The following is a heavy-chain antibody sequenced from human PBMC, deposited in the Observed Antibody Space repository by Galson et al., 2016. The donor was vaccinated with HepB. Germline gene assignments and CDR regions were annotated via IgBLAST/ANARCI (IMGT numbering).Heavy chain of an antibody. CDR3: AHTPVVGVRFDP. V-gene: IGHV2-5*02. D-gene: IGHD1-26*01. Sequence: PALVKPTQTLTLTCAFSGFSLNTTGVAVGWFRQPPGKALEWLALIFWDGDKRYHSSLGSRVIVTRDAYEKQAFLTMPNMDPLNTATYFCAHTPVVGVRFDPWGQGTLVTVSS. J-gene: IGHJ5*02. CDR2: IFWDGDK. CDR1: GFSLNTTGVA.